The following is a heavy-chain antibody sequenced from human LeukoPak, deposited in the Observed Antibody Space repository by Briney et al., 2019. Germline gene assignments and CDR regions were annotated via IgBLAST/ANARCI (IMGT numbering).Heavy chain of an antibody. J-gene: IGHJ4*02. CDR3: ARSIAAARYYFDY. CDR2: ISYGGSNK. Sequence: GRSLRLSCAASGFTFSSYAMHWVRQAPGKGLEWVAVISYGGSNKYYADSVKGRFTISRDNSKNTLYLQMNSLRAEDTAVYYCARSIAAARYYFDYWGQGTLVTVSS. V-gene: IGHV3-30-3*01. CDR1: GFTFSSYA. D-gene: IGHD6-13*01.